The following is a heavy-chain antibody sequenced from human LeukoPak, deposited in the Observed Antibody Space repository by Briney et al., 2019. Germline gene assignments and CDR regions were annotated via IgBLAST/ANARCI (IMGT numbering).Heavy chain of an antibody. Sequence: PSETLSLTCTVSGGSISSSSYYWGWIRQPPGKGLEWIGSIYYSGSTYYNPSLKSRVTISVDTSKNQFSLKLSSVTAADTAVYYCARSDNKYCYDSSGYSYAFDIWGQGTMVTVSS. V-gene: IGHV4-39*07. D-gene: IGHD3-22*01. CDR2: IYYSGST. J-gene: IGHJ3*02. CDR3: ARSDNKYCYDSSGYSYAFDI. CDR1: GGSISSSSYY.